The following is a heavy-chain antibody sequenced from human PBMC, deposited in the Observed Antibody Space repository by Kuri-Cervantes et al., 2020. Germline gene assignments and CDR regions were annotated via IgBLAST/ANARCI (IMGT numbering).Heavy chain of an antibody. Sequence: GESLKISCAASGFTVSSNEMSWVRQAPGKGLEWVSSISGGSTYYADSVKGRFTISRDNAKNSLYLQMNSLRAEDTAVYYCARDFPPHYSSSVPDAFDIWGQGTMVTVSS. D-gene: IGHD6-6*01. CDR3: ARDFPPHYSSSVPDAFDI. CDR2: ISGGST. CDR1: GFTVSSNE. V-gene: IGHV3-38-3*01. J-gene: IGHJ3*02.